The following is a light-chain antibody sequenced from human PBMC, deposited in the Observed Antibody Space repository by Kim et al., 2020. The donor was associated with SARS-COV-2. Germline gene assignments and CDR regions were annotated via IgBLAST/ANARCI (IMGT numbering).Light chain of an antibody. J-gene: IGKJ4*01. V-gene: IGKV1D-13*01. CDR2: DAS. Sequence: SIGYSVTITCRASQDITTSLAWYQQQPGKPPCLLIHDASSLESGVPSRFSGSGSGTHFILTITSRQPEDFATFYCQQFDDYPALSFGGGTKVDIK. CDR3: QQFDDYPALS. CDR1: QDITTS.